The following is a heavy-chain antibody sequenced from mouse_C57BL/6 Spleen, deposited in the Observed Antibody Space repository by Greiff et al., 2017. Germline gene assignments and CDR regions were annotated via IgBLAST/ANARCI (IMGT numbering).Heavy chain of an antibody. CDR2: FDPEDGET. V-gene: IGHV14-2*01. D-gene: IGHD2-1*01. J-gene: IGHJ4*01. Sequence: VQLQQPGAELVKPGASVKLSCTASGFNIKDYSMHWVKQRTEQGLEWIGRFDPEDGETKYAPKFQGKATITADTSSNTAYLQLSSLTSEDTAVYYGARPNGNSYYYAMDYWGQGTSVTVSS. CDR1: GFNIKDYS. CDR3: ARPNGNSYYYAMDY.